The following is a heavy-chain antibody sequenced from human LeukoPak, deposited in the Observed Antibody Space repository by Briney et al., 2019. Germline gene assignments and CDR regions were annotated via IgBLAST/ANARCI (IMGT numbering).Heavy chain of an antibody. J-gene: IGHJ4*02. V-gene: IGHV3-11*06. CDR1: GFTFTDSY. D-gene: IGHD2-8*01. Sequence: GGSLRLSCAASGFTFTDSYMTWVRQAPGKGLEWLSYISGSGDDTNYADSVRGRFTISRDNAKNSLYLQMNSLRVEDTAVYYCARDPGVASEGTVGYFDHWGQGTLVTVSS. CDR2: ISGSGDDT. CDR3: ARDPGVASEGTVGYFDH.